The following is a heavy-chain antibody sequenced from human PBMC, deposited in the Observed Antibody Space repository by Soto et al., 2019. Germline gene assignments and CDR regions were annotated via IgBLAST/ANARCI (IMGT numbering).Heavy chain of an antibody. CDR3: AKAGYYDSSGYYELDY. V-gene: IGHV3-30*18. CDR2: VLYDGRNK. J-gene: IGHJ4*02. CDR1: GFTFSSYG. D-gene: IGHD3-22*01. Sequence: QVQLVESGGGVVQPGRSLRLSCAASGFTFSSYGMHWVRQAPGKGLEWVAVVLYDGRNKYYADSVKGRFTISRDNSKNTVYLQMNSLRAEDTAVYYCAKAGYYDSSGYYELDYWGQGTLVTAFS.